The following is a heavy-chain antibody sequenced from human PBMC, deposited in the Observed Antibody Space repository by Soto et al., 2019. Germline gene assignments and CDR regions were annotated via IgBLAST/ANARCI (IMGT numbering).Heavy chain of an antibody. V-gene: IGHV1-8*01. D-gene: IGHD6-13*01. CDR3: ARGFYSSSWNWLDP. J-gene: IGHJ5*02. CDR2: MNPNSGNT. Sequence: ASVKVSCKASGYTFTSYDINWVRQATGQGLEWMGWMNPNSGNTGYAQKFQGRVTMTRSTAITTAYMELSSLRSDDTAVYYCARGFYSSSWNWLDPWGQGTLVTVSS. CDR1: GYTFTSYD.